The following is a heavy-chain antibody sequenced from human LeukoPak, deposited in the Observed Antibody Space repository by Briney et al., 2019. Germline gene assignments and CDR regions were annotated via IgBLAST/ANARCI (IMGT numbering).Heavy chain of an antibody. J-gene: IGHJ6*02. D-gene: IGHD6-6*01. CDR3: ARVRVSPYYYGMDV. CDR1: GGSISSYY. V-gene: IGHV4-59*01. Sequence: SETLSLTCTVSGGSISSYYWSWIRQPPGKGLEWIGYIYYSGSTNYNPSLKSRVTISVDTSKNQSSLKLSSVTAADTAVYYCARVRVSPYYYGMDVWGQGTTVTVSS. CDR2: IYYSGST.